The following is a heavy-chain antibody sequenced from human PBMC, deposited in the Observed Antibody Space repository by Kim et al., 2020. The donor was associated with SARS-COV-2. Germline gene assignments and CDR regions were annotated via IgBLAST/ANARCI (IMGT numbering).Heavy chain of an antibody. CDR3: ARADSSSWVVGWLDP. V-gene: IGHV4-61*01. D-gene: IGHD6-13*01. CDR2: IYYRGST. J-gene: IGHJ5*02. Sequence: SETLSLTCTVSGGSVSSGSYYWSWIRPPPGKGLEWIGYIYYRGSTNYNPSRKSRVTISVDKSKNQFSLKLSSLTAADTAVYYCARADSSSWVVGWLDPWGQGTLVTVSS. CDR1: GGSVSSGSYY.